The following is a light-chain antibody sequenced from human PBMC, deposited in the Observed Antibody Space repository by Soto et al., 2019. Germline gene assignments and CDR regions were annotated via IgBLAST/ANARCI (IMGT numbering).Light chain of an antibody. CDR1: QGISSY. CDR2: AAS. Sequence: IQLTQSPSSLSASVGDRVTITCRASQGISSYLAWYQQKPGKAPKLLIYAASTLQSGVPSRFSGSGSGTDFTLTTSSLQPPAFATYYCQQLNSYPPLTFGGGTKVEIK. CDR3: QQLNSYPPLT. J-gene: IGKJ4*01. V-gene: IGKV1-9*01.